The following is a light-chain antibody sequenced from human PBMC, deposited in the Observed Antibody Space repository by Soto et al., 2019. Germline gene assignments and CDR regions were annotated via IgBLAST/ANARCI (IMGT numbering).Light chain of an antibody. Sequence: QSALTQPASVSGSPGQSITISCTGTSSDIGAYDYVSWFQQHPDKAPKLMISEVTNRPSGVSDRFSGSKSGNAASLTISGLQAEDEAYYFCFSFPPAHTHIFGTGTKVTVL. J-gene: IGLJ1*01. V-gene: IGLV2-14*01. CDR1: SSDIGAYDY. CDR3: FSFPPAHTHI. CDR2: EVT.